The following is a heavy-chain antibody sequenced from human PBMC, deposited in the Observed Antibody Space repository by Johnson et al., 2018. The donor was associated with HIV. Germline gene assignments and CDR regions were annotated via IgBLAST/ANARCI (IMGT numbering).Heavy chain of an antibody. CDR2: IKQDGSEK. Sequence: MLLVESGGGLVQPGGSLRLSCAASGFTFSSYWMSWVRQAPGKGLEWVANIKQDGSEKYYVDSVKGRFTISRDNSKNTLYLQMNSLRPEDTAVYYCARLPSGYSRDAFDIWGQGTMVTVSS. V-gene: IGHV3-7*02. CDR3: ARLPSGYSRDAFDI. CDR1: GFTFSSYW. D-gene: IGHD5-18*01. J-gene: IGHJ3*02.